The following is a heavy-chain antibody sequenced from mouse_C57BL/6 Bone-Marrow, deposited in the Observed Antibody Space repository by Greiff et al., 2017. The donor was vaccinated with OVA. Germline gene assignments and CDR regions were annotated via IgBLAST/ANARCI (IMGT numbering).Heavy chain of an antibody. J-gene: IGHJ1*03. CDR3: TTRTTVVDWYFDV. CDR2: IDPENGDT. CDR1: GFNIKDDY. D-gene: IGHD1-1*01. Sequence: DVHLVESGAELVRPGASVKLSCTASGFNIKDDYMHWVKLRPEQGLEWIGWIDPENGDTEYASKFQGKATITADTSSNTAYLQLSSLTSEDTAVYYCTTRTTVVDWYFDVWGTGTTVTVSS. V-gene: IGHV14-4*01.